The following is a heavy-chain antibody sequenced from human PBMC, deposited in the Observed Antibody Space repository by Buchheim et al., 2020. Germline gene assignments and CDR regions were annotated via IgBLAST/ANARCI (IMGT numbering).Heavy chain of an antibody. CDR3: VRGGWFPDY. D-gene: IGHD6-19*01. J-gene: IGHJ4*02. CDR1: GFALSSYF. CDR2: INKDGSEE. Sequence: EVQVVESGGGLVQPGGSLRLSCAVSGFALSSYFMSWVRQAPEKGLEWVAKINKDGSEEYYLDSVKGRFAISRDNAKNSLYLQLNSLRVEDTAIYYCVRGGWFPDYWGKGTL. V-gene: IGHV3-7*01.